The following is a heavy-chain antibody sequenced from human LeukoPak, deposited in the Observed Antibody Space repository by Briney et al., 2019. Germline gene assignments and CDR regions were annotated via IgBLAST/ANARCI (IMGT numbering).Heavy chain of an antibody. V-gene: IGHV4-39*07. J-gene: IGHJ2*01. D-gene: IGHD4-17*01. CDR3: ARNYGDTRRYWYFDL. CDR1: GGSISSSSYY. Sequence: PSETLSLTCTVSGGSISSSSYYWGWIRQPPGKGLEWIGSIYYSGRTYYNPSLKSRVTISVDTPKNQFSLKLSSVTAADTAVYYCARNYGDTRRYWYFDLWGRGTLVTVSS. CDR2: IYYSGRT.